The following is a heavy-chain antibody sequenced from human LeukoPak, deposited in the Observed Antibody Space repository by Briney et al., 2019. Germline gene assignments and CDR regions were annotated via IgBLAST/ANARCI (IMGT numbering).Heavy chain of an antibody. CDR2: ISSSSYI. CDR1: GFTFSSYS. CDR3: AREQLDSNAFDI. J-gene: IGHJ3*02. D-gene: IGHD1-1*01. Sequence: PGGSLRLSCAASGFTFSSYSMNWVRQAPGKGLEWVSSISSSSYIYYADSVKGRFTISRDNAKNSLYLQMNSLRAEDTAVYYCAREQLDSNAFDIWGQGTMVTVSS. V-gene: IGHV3-21*01.